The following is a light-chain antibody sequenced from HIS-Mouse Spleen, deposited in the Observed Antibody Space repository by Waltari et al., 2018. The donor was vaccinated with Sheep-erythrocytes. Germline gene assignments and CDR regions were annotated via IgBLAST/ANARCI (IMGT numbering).Light chain of an antibody. CDR2: PDS. CDR3: QAWDSSTVV. J-gene: IGLJ2*01. CDR1: QLGDKY. V-gene: IGLV3-1*01. Sequence: SYELTQPPSVSVSPGQTASITCSGDQLGDKYACWYHQKPGQSPVLVIYPDSKRPSGIPERFAGSNAGNTATLTISGTQAMDEADYYCQAWDSSTVVFGGGTKLTVL.